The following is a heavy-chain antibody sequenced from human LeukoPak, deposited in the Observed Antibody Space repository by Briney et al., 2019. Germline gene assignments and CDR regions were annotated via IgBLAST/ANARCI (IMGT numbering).Heavy chain of an antibody. CDR1: GFTFSSNG. J-gene: IGHJ6*03. V-gene: IGHV3-30*02. CDR2: IRYDGSNK. CDR3: AKDSAAAAPPIYYYYYMDV. D-gene: IGHD6-13*01. Sequence: PGGSLRLSCAASGFTFSSNGMHWVRQAPGKGLEWVAFIRYDGSNKYYADSVKGRFTISRDNSKNTLYLQMNSLRAEDTAVYYCAKDSAAAAPPIYYYYYMDVWGKGTTVTVSS.